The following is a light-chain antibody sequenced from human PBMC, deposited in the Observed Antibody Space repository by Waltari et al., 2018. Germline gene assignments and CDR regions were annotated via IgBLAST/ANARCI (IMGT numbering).Light chain of an antibody. J-gene: IGKJ1*01. CDR3: QQYNNWAGA. Sequence: EIVMTQSPATLSVSPGERATLPCRASQSVSSNLAWYQQKPGQAPRLLIYGASTRATGIPARFSGSGSGTEFTLTISSLQSEDFAVYYCQQYNNWAGAFGQGTKVEIK. V-gene: IGKV3-15*01. CDR1: QSVSSN. CDR2: GAS.